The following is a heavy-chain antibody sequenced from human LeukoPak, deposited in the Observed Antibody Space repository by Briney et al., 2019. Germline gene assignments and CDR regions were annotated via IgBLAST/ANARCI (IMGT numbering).Heavy chain of an antibody. CDR1: GSTFSSYS. Sequence: KPGGSLRLSCAASGSTFSSYSINWVRQAPGKGLEWVSSISSSRSYIYSADSVKGRFTISRDNAENSLYLQMNSLRARDTTVYYCARTKPYCGGDCALYYFDYWGQGPLFTVSA. CDR3: ARTKPYCGGDCALYYFDY. V-gene: IGHV3-21*01. CDR2: ISSSRSYI. D-gene: IGHD2-21*02. J-gene: IGHJ4*02.